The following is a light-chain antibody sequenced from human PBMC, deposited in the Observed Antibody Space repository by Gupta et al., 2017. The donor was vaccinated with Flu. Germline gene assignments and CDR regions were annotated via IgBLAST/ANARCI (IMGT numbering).Light chain of an antibody. V-gene: IGKV3D-15*01. Sequence: IVMTQSPGTLSVSPGARATISCSTSQSVSSDLAWYQQKPGQALRLLIYGASIRATGIPSRFTGSGSGTEVTLTSTSLHSEDFAVYYCQQYANWPPWYTFGQETKLEIK. CDR1: QSVSSD. J-gene: IGKJ2*01. CDR2: GAS. CDR3: QQYANWPPWYT.